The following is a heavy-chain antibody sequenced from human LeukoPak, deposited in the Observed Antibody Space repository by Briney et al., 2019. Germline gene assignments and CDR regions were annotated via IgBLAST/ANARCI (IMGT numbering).Heavy chain of an antibody. D-gene: IGHD3-3*01. Sequence: GGSLRLSCAVSGFTFSNYAMSWVRHAPGKALEWVTAISGSGVTTYSADSVKGRFTIARDNSKNTVYLQMNSLRAEDTAVYYCAKEREVIRDYYFDYWGQGTLVTVSS. CDR1: GFTFSNYA. CDR2: ISGSGVTT. J-gene: IGHJ4*02. V-gene: IGHV3-23*01. CDR3: AKEREVIRDYYFDY.